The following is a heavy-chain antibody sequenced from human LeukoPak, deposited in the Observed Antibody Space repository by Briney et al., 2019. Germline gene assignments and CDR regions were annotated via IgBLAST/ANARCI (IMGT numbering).Heavy chain of an antibody. V-gene: IGHV2-5*02. D-gene: IGHD6-13*01. CDR1: GFSLSAYGVG. CDR2: IYWDDDK. Sequence: SGRTLVEPTQTLTLTCTFSGFSLSAYGVGVAWIRRPPGKALEWLALIYWDDDKRYSPSLESRLTITKDTSKNQVVLTMTNMDPVDTGTYCCAHLDSSSWSRWFDPWGQGTLVTVSS. CDR3: AHLDSSSWSRWFDP. J-gene: IGHJ5*01.